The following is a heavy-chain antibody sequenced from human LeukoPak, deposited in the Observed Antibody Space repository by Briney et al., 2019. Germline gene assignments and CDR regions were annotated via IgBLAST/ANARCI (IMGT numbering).Heavy chain of an antibody. D-gene: IGHD3-10*01. V-gene: IGHV4-61*02. CDR1: GGSISSGSYF. CDR2: IYTSGST. Sequence: KTSQTLSLTCTVSGGSISSGSYFWSWIRQPAGKGLEWIGRIYTSGSTNYNPSRKRRVTISVDTSKNQFSLKLRSATAADTAVYYCARDREGGSGRYYYYYMDVWGKGTTVTVSS. J-gene: IGHJ6*03. CDR3: ARDREGGSGRYYYYYMDV.